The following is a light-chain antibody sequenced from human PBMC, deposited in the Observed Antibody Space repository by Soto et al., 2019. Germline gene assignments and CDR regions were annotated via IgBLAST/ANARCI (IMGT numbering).Light chain of an antibody. CDR3: QQYYSTPVT. CDR2: WAS. J-gene: IGKJ5*01. V-gene: IGKV4-1*01. Sequence: DIVMTQSPDSLAVSLGERATINCKSSQSVLYSSNNKNYLAWYQLKPGQPPKLLIYWASTRESGVPDRFSGSGSGTDFTLTTSSLQAEDVAVYYCQQYYSTPVTFGPGTRLEIK. CDR1: QSVLYSSNNKNY.